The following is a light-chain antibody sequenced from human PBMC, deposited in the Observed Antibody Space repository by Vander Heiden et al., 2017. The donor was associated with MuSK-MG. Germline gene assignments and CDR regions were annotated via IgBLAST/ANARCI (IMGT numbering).Light chain of an antibody. CDR3: MQALQTPT. CDR1: QSLLHSNGYNY. V-gene: IGKV2-28*01. Sequence: DIVMTQSPLSLPVTPGEPASISCRSSQSLLHSNGYNYLDWYLQKPGQSPQLLIYLGSNRASGVPDRVSGRGTGTDFTLKISRVEAEDVGVYYCMQALQTPTFGPGTKVDIK. J-gene: IGKJ3*01. CDR2: LGS.